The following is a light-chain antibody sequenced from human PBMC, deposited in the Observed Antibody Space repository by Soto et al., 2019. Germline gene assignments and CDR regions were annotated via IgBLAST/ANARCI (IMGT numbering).Light chain of an antibody. CDR1: QSVSSSY. CDR3: QQYGSSPPRT. Sequence: EIVLTQSPGTLSLSPGEGATLSCSASQSVSSSYLAWYQQKPGQAPRLLIYGASSRATGIPDRFSGSGSGTDFTLTISRLEPEDFAVYYCQQYGSSPPRTFGQGTKVVIK. V-gene: IGKV3-20*01. CDR2: GAS. J-gene: IGKJ1*01.